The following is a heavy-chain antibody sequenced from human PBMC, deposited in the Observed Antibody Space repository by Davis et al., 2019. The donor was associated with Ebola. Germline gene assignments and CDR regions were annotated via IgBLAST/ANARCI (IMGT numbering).Heavy chain of an antibody. CDR1: GGSISSSSYY. Sequence: MPSETLSLTCTVSGGSISSSSYYWSWIRQPPGKGLEWIGYIYYSGSTNYNPSLKSRVTISVDTSKNQFSLKLSSVTAADTAVYYCARVKSLVFDPWGQGTLVTVSS. CDR3: ARVKSLVFDP. J-gene: IGHJ5*02. D-gene: IGHD6-13*01. V-gene: IGHV4-61*01. CDR2: IYYSGST.